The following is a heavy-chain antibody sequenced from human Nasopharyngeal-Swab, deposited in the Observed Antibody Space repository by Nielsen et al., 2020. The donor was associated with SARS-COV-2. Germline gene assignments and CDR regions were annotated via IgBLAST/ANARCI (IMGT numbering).Heavy chain of an antibody. CDR1: GFTFSDYY. CDR2: ISSSTSYT. J-gene: IGHJ6*02. D-gene: IGHD2-2*01. CDR3: AREGNTRAGDYYYGMDV. Sequence: GESLKISCAASGFTFSDYYMSWIRQAPGKGLEWVSYISSSTSYTNYADSVKGRFTISRDNAKNSLYLQMHSLRAEDTAVYYCAREGNTRAGDYYYGMDVWGQGTTVTVSS. V-gene: IGHV3-11*06.